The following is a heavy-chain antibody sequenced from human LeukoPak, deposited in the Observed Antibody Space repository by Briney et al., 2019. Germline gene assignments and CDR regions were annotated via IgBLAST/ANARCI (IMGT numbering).Heavy chain of an antibody. CDR3: ARNSLWLDYYYGMDV. Sequence: SETLSLTCTVSGGSISSGDYYWSWIRQPPGMGLEWIGYIYYSGSTYYNPSLKSRVTISVDTSKNQFSLKLSSVTAADTAVYYCARNSLWLDYYYGMDVWGQGTTVTVSS. J-gene: IGHJ6*02. CDR2: IYYSGST. V-gene: IGHV4-30-4*01. D-gene: IGHD3-10*01. CDR1: GGSISSGDYY.